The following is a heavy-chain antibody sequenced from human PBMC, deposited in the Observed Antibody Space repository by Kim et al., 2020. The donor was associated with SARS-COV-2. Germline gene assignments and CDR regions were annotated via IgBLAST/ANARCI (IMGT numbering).Heavy chain of an antibody. D-gene: IGHD2-15*01. V-gene: IGHV4-34*01. J-gene: IGHJ6*02. CDR2: INHSGST. CDR1: GGSFSGYY. Sequence: SETLSLTCAVYGGSFSGYYWSWIRQPPGKGLEWIGEINHSGSTNYNPSLKSRVTISVDTSKNQFSLKLSSVTAADTAVYYCARDVRVVVAALKGRYYYYGMDVWGQGTTVTVSS. CDR3: ARDVRVVVAALKGRYYYYGMDV.